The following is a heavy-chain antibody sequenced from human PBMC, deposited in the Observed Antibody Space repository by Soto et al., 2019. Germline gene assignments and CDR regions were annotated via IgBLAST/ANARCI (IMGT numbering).Heavy chain of an antibody. V-gene: IGHV6-1*01. CDR3: ARTLRGHGLKYIDF. CDR1: GDSVSSNSAA. Sequence: PSQTLSLTCAISGDSVSSNSAAWNWIMQSPSRGLEWLGRTYYRSKWFNDHAISVKSRIAINPDTSKNHFSLQLNSVTPDDTAVYYCARTLRGHGLKYIDFGGQGNLVTVSS. J-gene: IGHJ4*02. CDR2: TYYRSKWFN.